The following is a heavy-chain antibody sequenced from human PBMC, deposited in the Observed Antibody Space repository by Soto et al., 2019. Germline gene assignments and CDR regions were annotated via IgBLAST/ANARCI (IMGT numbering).Heavy chain of an antibody. CDR2: IIPIFSTA. CDR3: ARTTSVQKYGVDV. J-gene: IGHJ6*02. D-gene: IGHD6-6*01. CDR1: GCTFSSYA. Sequence: QVQLVQSGAEVKKPGSSVKISCKASGCTFSSYAISWVRQSPEHGLEWMGGIIPIFSTANYAQKFQGRVTITADDSTSTAYVALSSLRSEDTAVYYCARTTSVQKYGVDVWGQGTTVTVSS. V-gene: IGHV1-69*12.